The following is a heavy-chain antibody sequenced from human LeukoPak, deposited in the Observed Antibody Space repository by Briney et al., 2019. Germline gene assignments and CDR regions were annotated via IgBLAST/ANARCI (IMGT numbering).Heavy chain of an antibody. J-gene: IGHJ4*02. CDR1: GFTFSSYG. CDR2: ISYDGSNK. Sequence: GGSLRLSCAASGFTFSSYGMHWVRQAPGKGLEWVAVISYDGSNKYYADSVKGRFTISRDNSKNTLYLQMNSLRADDTAVYYCVKDSEYYFDYWGQGTLVTVSS. V-gene: IGHV3-30*18. CDR3: VKDSEYYFDY.